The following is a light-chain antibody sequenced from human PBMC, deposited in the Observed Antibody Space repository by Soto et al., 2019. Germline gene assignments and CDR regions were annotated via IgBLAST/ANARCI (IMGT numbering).Light chain of an antibody. J-gene: IGKJ1*01. Sequence: IQMTQSPSTLSASVGDRVTITCRASQSISSWLAWYQQKPGKAPKLLIYDASSLESGVPSRFSGSGSGTEFPLTISRLQPDDFATYYCQQYNTGVTFGQGTKVEIK. CDR1: QSISSW. CDR3: QQYNTGVT. V-gene: IGKV1-5*01. CDR2: DAS.